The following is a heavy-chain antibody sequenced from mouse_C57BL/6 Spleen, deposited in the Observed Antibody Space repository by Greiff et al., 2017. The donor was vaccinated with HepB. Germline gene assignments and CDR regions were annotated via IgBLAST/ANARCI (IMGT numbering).Heavy chain of an antibody. J-gene: IGHJ1*03. Sequence: QVQLQQPGAELVKSGASVQLSCKASGYTFTSYWLHWVKQRPGRGLEWIGRIDPNSGGTKYNEKFKSKATLTVDKPSSTAYMQLSSLASEDSAVYYCARDGYGSSYWYFDVWGTGTTVTVSS. CDR2: IDPNSGGT. D-gene: IGHD1-1*01. CDR1: GYTFTSYW. V-gene: IGHV1-72*01. CDR3: ARDGYGSSYWYFDV.